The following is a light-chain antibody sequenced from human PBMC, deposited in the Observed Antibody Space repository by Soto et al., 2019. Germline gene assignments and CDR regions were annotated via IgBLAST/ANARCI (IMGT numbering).Light chain of an antibody. V-gene: IGKV3-20*01. Sequence: EIVLTQSPGTLSLSPGERATLSCRASQSVSSSYLAWYQQKPGQAPRLLIYGASSRATGIPDRFSGSGSGTEFTLTISRLEPDDFAVYYCQQYGSSPPTWTFGQGTKVEIK. CDR1: QSVSSSY. CDR3: QQYGSSPPTWT. J-gene: IGKJ1*01. CDR2: GAS.